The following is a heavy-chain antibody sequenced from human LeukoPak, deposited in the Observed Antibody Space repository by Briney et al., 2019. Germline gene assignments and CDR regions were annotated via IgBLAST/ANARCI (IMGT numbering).Heavy chain of an antibody. J-gene: IGHJ4*02. CDR2: VGGSGAHT. D-gene: IGHD5-12*01. CDR1: GFSPDDYA. V-gene: IGHV3-23*01. CDR3: ARGPSGYHNT. Sequence: GRSLRLSCAASGFSPDDYAMYWVRQAPGKGLQWVSAVGGSGAHTYYADSVKGRFTISRDNSKNTLYLQMNSLRAEDTAVYYCARGPSGYHNTGGQGTLVTVSS.